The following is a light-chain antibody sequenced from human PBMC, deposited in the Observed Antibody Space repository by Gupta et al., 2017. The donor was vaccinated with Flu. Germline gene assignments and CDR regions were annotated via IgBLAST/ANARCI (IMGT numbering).Light chain of an antibody. CDR3: AAWDDSLNGHYV. CDR1: RSNIGSNS. CDR2: GNN. V-gene: IGLV1-44*01. Sequence: RSNIGSNSVNWYQQVPGTAPKRLIYGNNQRPSGVPDRFSGSKSGTSASLAISGLQSEDEADYYCAAWDDSLNGHYVFGTGTKVTVV. J-gene: IGLJ1*01.